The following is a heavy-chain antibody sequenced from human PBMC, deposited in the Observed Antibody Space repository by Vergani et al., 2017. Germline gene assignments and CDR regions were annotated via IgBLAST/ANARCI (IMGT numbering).Heavy chain of an antibody. J-gene: IGHJ6*02. CDR1: GFTFSSYA. V-gene: IGHV1-69*18. CDR3: ARGGCGGDCPHYYYYGMDV. CDR2: IIPIFGTA. Sequence: QVQLVESGGGVVQPGRSLRLSCAASGFTFSSYAISWVRQAPGQGLEWMGRIIPIFGTANYAQKFQGRVTITADESTSTAYMELSSLRSDDTAVYYCARGGCGGDCPHYYYYGMDVWGQGTTVTVSS. D-gene: IGHD2-21*02.